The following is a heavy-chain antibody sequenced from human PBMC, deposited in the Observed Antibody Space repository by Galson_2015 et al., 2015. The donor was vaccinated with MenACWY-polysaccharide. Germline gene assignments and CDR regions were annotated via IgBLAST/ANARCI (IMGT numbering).Heavy chain of an antibody. D-gene: IGHD2-15*01. CDR2: INQPGRDK. CDR3: ARPSSGGSYYND. CDR1: RFSLSTYW. J-gene: IGHJ4*02. V-gene: IGHV3-7*01. Sequence: SLRLSCAASRFSLSTYWMSWVRQAPGKGLEWVANINQPGRDKYYVDSVRGRFTISRDNAKNSVYLQMDSLRAEDTAVYYCARPSSGGSYYNDWGQGTLVTVSS.